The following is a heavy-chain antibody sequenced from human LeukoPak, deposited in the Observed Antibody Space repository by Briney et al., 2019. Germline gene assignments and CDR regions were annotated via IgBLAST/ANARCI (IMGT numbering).Heavy chain of an antibody. CDR3: AKVGDRSGFDY. V-gene: IGHV3-9*01. CDR2: ISWNSGSI. CDR1: GFTFDDYA. D-gene: IGHD6-25*01. Sequence: GGSLRLSCAASGFTFDDYAMHWVRHAPGKGLEWVSGISWNSGSIGYADSVKGRFTISRDNAKNSLYLQMNSLRAEDTALYYCAKVGDRSGFDYWGQGTLVTVSS. J-gene: IGHJ4*02.